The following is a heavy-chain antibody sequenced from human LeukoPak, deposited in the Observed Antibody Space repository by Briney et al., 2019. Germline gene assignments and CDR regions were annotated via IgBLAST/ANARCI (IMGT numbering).Heavy chain of an antibody. V-gene: IGHV3-7*01. J-gene: IGHJ4*02. Sequence: GGSLRLSCAASGFTFSSYWMSWVRQAPGKGLEWVANIKQDGSEKYYVDSVKGRFTISRDNAKNSLYLQMNSLRAEDTAVYYCARAHYDSSGSEYPHFDYWGQGTQVTVSS. CDR2: IKQDGSEK. CDR3: ARAHYDSSGSEYPHFDY. CDR1: GFTFSSYW. D-gene: IGHD3-22*01.